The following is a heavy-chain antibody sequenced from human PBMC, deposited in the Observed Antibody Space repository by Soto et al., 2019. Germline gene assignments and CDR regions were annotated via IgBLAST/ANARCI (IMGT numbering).Heavy chain of an antibody. V-gene: IGHV4-59*08. Sequence: QVQLQESGPGLVKPSETLSLTCTVSGGSISSYYWSWIRQPPGKGLEWIGYIYYSGSTNYNPSLKSPVTISVDTSKNQFSLKLSSVTAADTAVYYCARRPYYGSSAFDIWGQGTMVTVSS. J-gene: IGHJ3*02. CDR1: GGSISSYY. CDR2: IYYSGST. D-gene: IGHD3-10*01. CDR3: ARRPYYGSSAFDI.